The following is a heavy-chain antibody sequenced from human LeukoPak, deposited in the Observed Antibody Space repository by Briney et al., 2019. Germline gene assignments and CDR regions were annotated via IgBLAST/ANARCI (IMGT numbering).Heavy chain of an antibody. D-gene: IGHD6-13*01. CDR3: ATLRYSSSWANWFDP. Sequence: ASAKVSCKVSGYTLTELSMHWVRQAPGKGLEWMGGFDPEDGETIYAQKFQGRVTMTEDTSTDTAYMELSSLRSEDTAVYYCATLRYSSSWANWFDPWGQGTLVTVSS. CDR2: FDPEDGET. J-gene: IGHJ5*02. V-gene: IGHV1-24*01. CDR1: GYTLTELS.